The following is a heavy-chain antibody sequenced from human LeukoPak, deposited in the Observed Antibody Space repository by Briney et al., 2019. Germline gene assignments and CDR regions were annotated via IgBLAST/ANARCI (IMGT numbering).Heavy chain of an antibody. J-gene: IGHJ3*02. CDR1: GGSISSSNW. D-gene: IGHD2-15*01. V-gene: IGHV4-4*02. CDR2: IYHSGST. Sequence: PSETLSLTCAVSGGSISSSNWWSWVRPPPGKGLEWIGEIYHSGSTNYNPSIKSRVTISVDKSKNQFSLKLSSVTAADTAVYYCARDGCRDSGGSCYTRKSAFDIWGQGTMVTVSS. CDR3: ARDGCRDSGGSCYTRKSAFDI.